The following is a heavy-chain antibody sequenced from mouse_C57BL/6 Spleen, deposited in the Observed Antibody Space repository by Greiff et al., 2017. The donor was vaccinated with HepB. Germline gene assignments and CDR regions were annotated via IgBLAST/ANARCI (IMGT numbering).Heavy chain of an antibody. Sequence: QVQLKQPGAELVKPGASVKMSCKASGYTFTSYWITWVKQRPGQGLEWIGDIYPGSGSTNYNEKFKSKATLTVDTSSSTAYMQLSSLTSEDSAVYYCARETTVALDDWGQGTTLTVSS. D-gene: IGHD1-1*01. CDR2: IYPGSGST. J-gene: IGHJ2*01. CDR1: GYTFTSYW. CDR3: ARETTVALDD. V-gene: IGHV1-55*01.